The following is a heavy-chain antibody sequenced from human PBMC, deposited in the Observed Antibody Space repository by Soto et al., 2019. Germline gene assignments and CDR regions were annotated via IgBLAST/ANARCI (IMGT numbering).Heavy chain of an antibody. CDR3: ARAVYYDSSGYYGSAFDI. Sequence: GGSLRLSCAASGSTFSSYSMNWVRQAPGKGLEWVSSISSSSSYIYYADSVKGRLTISRDNSKNTLYLQMNSLRPDDTALYYCARAVYYDSSGYYGSAFDIWGQGTMVTVSS. CDR2: ISSSSSYI. V-gene: IGHV3-21*01. CDR1: GSTFSSYS. J-gene: IGHJ3*02. D-gene: IGHD3-22*01.